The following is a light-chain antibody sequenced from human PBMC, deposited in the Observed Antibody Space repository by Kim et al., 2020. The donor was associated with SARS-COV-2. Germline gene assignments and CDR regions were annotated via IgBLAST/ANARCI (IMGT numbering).Light chain of an antibody. V-gene: IGKV3D-15*01. CDR2: GAS. J-gene: IGKJ2*01. CDR3: QQYVNWPMYT. Sequence: DIVMTQSPATLSVSPGERATLSCRASQSISNNLAWYQQKPGQAPRLLIFGASTRATGIPARFSGSGSGTEFTLTITTLQSEDFAVYFCQQYVNWPMYTLGQGNKLEI. CDR1: QSISNN.